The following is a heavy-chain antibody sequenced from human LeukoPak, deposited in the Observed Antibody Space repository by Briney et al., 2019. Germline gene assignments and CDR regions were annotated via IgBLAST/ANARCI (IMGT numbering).Heavy chain of an antibody. Sequence: ASVKVSCKASGYTFTGYYMHWVRQAPGQGLEWMGWINPNSGGTNYAQKFQGRVTMTRDTSISTAYMELSRLRSDDTAVYYCARTSRWTNYYDSSGYYDYWGQGTLVTVSS. CDR2: INPNSGGT. CDR3: ARTSRWTNYYDSSGYYDY. D-gene: IGHD3-22*01. V-gene: IGHV1-2*02. J-gene: IGHJ4*02. CDR1: GYTFTGYY.